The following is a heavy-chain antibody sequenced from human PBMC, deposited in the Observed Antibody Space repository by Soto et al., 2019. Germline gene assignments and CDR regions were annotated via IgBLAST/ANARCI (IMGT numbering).Heavy chain of an antibody. CDR1: GGSISIRHYY. Sequence: QLQLQESGPGLVKPSETLSLTCSVSGGSISIRHYYWSWIRQSPGKGLEWIGSILYSGATYYNPSLKSRVTVSVDPSKNQFTLNLNSLTAADTAVYYCARSTATPHYFDYWGQGTLVSVS. V-gene: IGHV4-39*01. CDR2: ILYSGAT. J-gene: IGHJ4*02. CDR3: ARSTATPHYFDY.